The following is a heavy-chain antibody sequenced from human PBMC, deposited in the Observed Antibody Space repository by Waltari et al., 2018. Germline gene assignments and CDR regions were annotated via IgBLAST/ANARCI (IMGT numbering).Heavy chain of an antibody. CDR2: IIPIFGTA. D-gene: IGHD3-3*01. CDR3: GVGLRFLEWLPGPDY. V-gene: IGHV1-69*05. J-gene: IGHJ4*02. CDR1: GGTFSSYA. Sequence: QVQLVQSGAEVKKPGSSVKVSCKASGGTFSSYAISWVRQAPGQGLEWMGGIIPIFGTANYAQKFQGRVTITTDESTSTAYMELSSLRSEDTAVYYCGVGLRFLEWLPGPDYWGQGTLVTVSS.